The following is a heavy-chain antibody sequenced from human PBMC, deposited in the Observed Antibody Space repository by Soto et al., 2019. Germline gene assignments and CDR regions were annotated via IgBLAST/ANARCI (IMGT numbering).Heavy chain of an antibody. CDR1: GGSISSYY. CDR2: IYYSGST. CDR3: ARERGYKTNWFDP. V-gene: IGHV4-59*01. J-gene: IGHJ5*02. Sequence: TLSLTCTVSGGSISSYYWSWIRQPPGKGLEWIGYIYYSGSTNYNPSLKSRVTISVDTSKNQFSLKLSSVTAADTAVYYCARERGYKTNWFDPWGQGTLVTVSS. D-gene: IGHD5-18*01.